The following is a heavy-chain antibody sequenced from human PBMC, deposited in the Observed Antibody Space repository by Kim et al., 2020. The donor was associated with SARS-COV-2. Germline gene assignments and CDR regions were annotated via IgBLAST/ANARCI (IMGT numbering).Heavy chain of an antibody. V-gene: IGHV1-3*01. J-gene: IGHJ4*02. Sequence: KYSPKFQGTVTITRDTSASTAYMELSSLRSEDTALYYCARGGAGSSKFDYWGQGTLVTVSS. D-gene: IGHD6-13*01. CDR3: ARGGAGSSKFDY.